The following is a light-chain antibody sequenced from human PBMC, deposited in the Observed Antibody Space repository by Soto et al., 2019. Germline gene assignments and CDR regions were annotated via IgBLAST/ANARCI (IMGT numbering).Light chain of an antibody. V-gene: IGLV2-11*01. J-gene: IGLJ3*02. Sequence: QSALTHPRSVSGFPGQSVTISCTGTSSDVGGYNYVSWYQQHPGKAPKLMIYDVSKRPSGVPDRFSGSKSGNTASLTISGLQAEDEADYYCCSYAGSYTRVFGGGTKLTVL. CDR2: DVS. CDR1: SSDVGGYNY. CDR3: CSYAGSYTRV.